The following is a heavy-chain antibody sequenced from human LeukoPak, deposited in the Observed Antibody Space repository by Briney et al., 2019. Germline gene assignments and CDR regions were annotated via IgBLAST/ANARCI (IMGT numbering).Heavy chain of an antibody. CDR3: ARGINYDILTGSYYYYGMDV. Sequence: GESLKISCKGSGYSFTSYWIGWVRQMPGKGLEWMGIIYPGDSDTRYSPSFQGQVTISADKSISTAYLQWSSLKASDTAMYYCARGINYDILTGSYYYYGMDVWGQGTTATVSS. V-gene: IGHV5-51*01. J-gene: IGHJ6*02. CDR1: GYSFTSYW. CDR2: IYPGDSDT. D-gene: IGHD3-9*01.